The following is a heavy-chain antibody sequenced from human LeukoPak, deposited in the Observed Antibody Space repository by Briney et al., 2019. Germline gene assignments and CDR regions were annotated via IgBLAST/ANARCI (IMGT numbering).Heavy chain of an antibody. Sequence: GGSLRLSCAASGFTFSSYAMSWVRQAPGKGLEWVSAISGSGGSTYYADSVKGRFTISRDNSKNTLYLQMNSLRAEDTAVYYCARTLRITIFGVVITPEGYFDYWGQGTLVTVSS. CDR2: ISGSGGST. CDR1: GFTFSSYA. D-gene: IGHD3-3*01. J-gene: IGHJ4*02. CDR3: ARTLRITIFGVVITPEGYFDY. V-gene: IGHV3-23*01.